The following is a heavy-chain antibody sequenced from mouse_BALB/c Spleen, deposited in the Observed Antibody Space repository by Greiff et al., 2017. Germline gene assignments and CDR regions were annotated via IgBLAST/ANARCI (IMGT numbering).Heavy chain of an antibody. CDR2: ISSGSSTI. V-gene: IGHV5-17*02. J-gene: IGHJ4*01. CDR1: GFTFSSFG. Sequence: EVQGVESGGGLVQPGGSRKLSCAASGFTFSSFGMHWVRQAPEKGLEWVAYISSGSSTIYYADTVKGRFTISRDNPKNTLFLQMTSLRSEDTAMYYCARGRHYAMDYWGQGTSVTVSS. CDR3: ARGRHYAMDY.